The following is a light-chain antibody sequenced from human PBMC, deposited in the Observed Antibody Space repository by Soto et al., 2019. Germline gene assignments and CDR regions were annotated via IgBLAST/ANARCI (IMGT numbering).Light chain of an antibody. CDR1: QSISSW. V-gene: IGKV1-5*01. CDR2: DAS. Sequence: IQMTQSPSTLSASVGDRVTITSRASQSISSWLAWYQQKPGKAPKLLIYDASSLESGVPSRFSGSGSGTEFTLTISSLQPDDFATYYCQQYNSYSRTFGQGTKVDI. J-gene: IGKJ1*01. CDR3: QQYNSYSRT.